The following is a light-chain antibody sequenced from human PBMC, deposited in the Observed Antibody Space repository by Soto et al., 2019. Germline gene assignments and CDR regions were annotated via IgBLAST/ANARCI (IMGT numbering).Light chain of an antibody. CDR1: SSDVGSYNL. CDR3: SSYAGSRVV. Sequence: QSALTQPASVSGSPGQSITISCTGTSSDVGSYNLVSWYQQHPGKAPKLMIYEVNKWPSGVSNRFSGSKSGNTASLTISGLQAEDEADYYCSSYAGSRVVFGGGTKVTVL. V-gene: IGLV2-23*02. CDR2: EVN. J-gene: IGLJ3*02.